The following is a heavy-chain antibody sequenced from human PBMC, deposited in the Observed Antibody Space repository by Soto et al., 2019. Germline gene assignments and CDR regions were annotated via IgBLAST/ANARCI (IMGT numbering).Heavy chain of an antibody. Sequence: ASVKVSCKASGFTFTSSAVQWVRQARGQRLEWIGWIVVGSGNTNYAQKVQERVTITRDMSTSTAYMELSSLRSEDTAVYYCAADPTGGYDAFDIWGQGTMVTVSS. CDR1: GFTFTSSA. D-gene: IGHD7-27*01. CDR2: IVVGSGNT. CDR3: AADPTGGYDAFDI. V-gene: IGHV1-58*01. J-gene: IGHJ3*02.